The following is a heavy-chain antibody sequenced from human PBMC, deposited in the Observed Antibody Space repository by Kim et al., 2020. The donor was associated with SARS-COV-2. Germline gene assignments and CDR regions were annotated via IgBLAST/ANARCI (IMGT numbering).Heavy chain of an antibody. CDR2: ITADGAGT. V-gene: IGHV3-23*01. J-gene: IGHJ5*01. CDR1: GFTFRNYP. CDR3: AKWTPRPEAYFDS. Sequence: GGSLRLSCAVSGFTFRNYPMNWVRQAPGKGLEWVSAITADGAGTFYADSVKGRFTISRDNSKNTLCLQMNGLRAEDTAVYYCAKWTPRPEAYFDSWGQGTLVTVSS.